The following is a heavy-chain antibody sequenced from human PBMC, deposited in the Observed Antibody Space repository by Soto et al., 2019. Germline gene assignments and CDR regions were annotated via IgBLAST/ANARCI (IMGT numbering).Heavy chain of an antibody. Sequence: QVQLVESGGGVVQPGRSLRLSCAASGFTFSSYGMHWVRQAPGKGLEWVAVISYDGSNKYYADSVKGRFTISRDNSKNTLDLQMNSLRAEDTAVYYCAKDGGPLLPNYYYYGMDVWGQGTTVTVSS. CDR1: GFTFSSYG. CDR2: ISYDGSNK. D-gene: IGHD3-16*01. CDR3: AKDGGPLLPNYYYYGMDV. J-gene: IGHJ6*02. V-gene: IGHV3-30*18.